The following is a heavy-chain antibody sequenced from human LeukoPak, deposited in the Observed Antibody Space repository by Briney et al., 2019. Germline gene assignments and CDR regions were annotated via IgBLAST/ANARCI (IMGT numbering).Heavy chain of an antibody. V-gene: IGHV3-23*01. D-gene: IGHD5-24*01. CDR1: GFTFRSCA. Sequence: GGSLRLSCAASGFTFRSCAMSWVRQAPGKGLEWVSAISGGGGSTSYTDSVKGRFTISRDNSKNTLYLQMSSLRAEDTAVYYCVKDRRRWLQLDYWGQGTLVTVSS. CDR3: VKDRRRWLQLDY. J-gene: IGHJ4*02. CDR2: ISGGGGST.